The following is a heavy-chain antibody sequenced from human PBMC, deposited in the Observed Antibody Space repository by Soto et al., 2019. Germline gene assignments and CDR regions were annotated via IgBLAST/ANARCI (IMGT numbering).Heavy chain of an antibody. D-gene: IGHD3-16*01. Sequence: QLQLQESGPGLVKPSETLSLACTVSGGSISSNSYYWDWIRQPPGKGLEWIGSMYYSGATYHNPSLQSRVTISVDTSKNQFSLHLSSVPAADTAVYYCARHAAYYSVWGKSDGSDYWGQGTLVTVSS. CDR3: ARHAAYYSVWGKSDGSDY. J-gene: IGHJ4*02. CDR1: GGSISSNSYY. CDR2: MYYSGAT. V-gene: IGHV4-39*01.